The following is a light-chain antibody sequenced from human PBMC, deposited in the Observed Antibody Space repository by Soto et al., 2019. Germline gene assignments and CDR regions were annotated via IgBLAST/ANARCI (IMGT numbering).Light chain of an antibody. Sequence: EIVVTQSPATLSVSPGERATLSCRASQSVGNNFAWYQQKPGQAPRLLIFATSTRATGVPARCSGSGSGTEFTLTISSLQSEDFAVYYCQQYGDWPLTFGGGAKVEI. CDR3: QQYGDWPLT. J-gene: IGKJ4*01. CDR2: ATS. CDR1: QSVGNN. V-gene: IGKV3-15*01.